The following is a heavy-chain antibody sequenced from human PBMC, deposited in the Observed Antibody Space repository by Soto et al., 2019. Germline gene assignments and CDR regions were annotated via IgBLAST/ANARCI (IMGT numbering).Heavy chain of an antibody. V-gene: IGHV4-34*01. D-gene: IGHD3-3*01. CDR2: INHSGST. J-gene: IGHJ4*02. Sequence: QVQLQQWGAGLLKPSETLSLTCAVYGGSFSGYYWSWIRQPPGKGLEWIGEINHSGSTNYNPSLKSRFTISVDTSMNQFSLKLSSVTAADTAVYYCASGNFGESTHLDYWGQGTLVTVSS. CDR1: GGSFSGYY. CDR3: ASGNFGESTHLDY.